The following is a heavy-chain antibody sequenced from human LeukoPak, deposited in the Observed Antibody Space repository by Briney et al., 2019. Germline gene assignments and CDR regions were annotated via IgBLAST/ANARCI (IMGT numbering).Heavy chain of an antibody. CDR1: GFTFSSYG. J-gene: IGHJ6*03. Sequence: GGSLRLSCAASGFTFSSYGMHWVRQAPGKGLEWVAVIWYDGSNKYYADSVKGRFTISRDNSKNTLYLQMNSLRAEDTATYYCARDRGYYYMDVWGKGTTVTVSS. V-gene: IGHV3-33*01. CDR2: IWYDGSNK. CDR3: ARDRGYYYMDV.